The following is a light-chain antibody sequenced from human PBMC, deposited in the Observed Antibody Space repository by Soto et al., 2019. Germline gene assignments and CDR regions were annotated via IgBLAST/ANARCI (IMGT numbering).Light chain of an antibody. Sequence: QSALTHPASVSVTPGQSITISCTGTRSDVGGYNFVSWFQQHPCKAPKLIVYEVTNRPSGISNCFSGYKSGNTASLTIFGLQAEDEADYYCRSYVSTRTYVFGSGPKVTVL. CDR1: RSDVGGYNF. CDR3: RSYVSTRTYV. J-gene: IGLJ1*01. CDR2: EVT. V-gene: IGLV2-14*01.